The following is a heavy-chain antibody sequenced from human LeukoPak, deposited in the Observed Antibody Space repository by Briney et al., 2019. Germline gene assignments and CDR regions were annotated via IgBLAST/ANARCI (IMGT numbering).Heavy chain of an antibody. J-gene: IGHJ5*02. Sequence: SVKVSCKASGGTFSSYAISWVRQAPGQGLEWMGGIIPIFGTANYAQKFRGRVTITADESTSTAYMELSSLRSEDTAVYYCARDGELGGQTPFDPWGQGTLVTVSS. D-gene: IGHD3-10*01. V-gene: IGHV1-69*13. CDR3: ARDGELGGQTPFDP. CDR1: GGTFSSYA. CDR2: IIPIFGTA.